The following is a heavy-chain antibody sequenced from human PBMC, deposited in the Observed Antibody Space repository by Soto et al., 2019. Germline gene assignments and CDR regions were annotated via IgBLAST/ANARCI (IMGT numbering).Heavy chain of an antibody. D-gene: IGHD3-10*02. V-gene: IGHV3-9*01. CDR1: GFTFDDYA. CDR2: ISWNSDSM. CDR3: TKRATKKTMIGWFDP. J-gene: IGHJ5*02. Sequence: EVPLVESGGGLIQPGGSLRLSCAASGFTFDDYAMYWVRQAPGKGLEWVSGISWNSDSMAYADSVKGRFTISRDNAKNSLYLQMNSLRAEDTAFYYCTKRATKKTMIGWFDPWGQGTLVTVSS.